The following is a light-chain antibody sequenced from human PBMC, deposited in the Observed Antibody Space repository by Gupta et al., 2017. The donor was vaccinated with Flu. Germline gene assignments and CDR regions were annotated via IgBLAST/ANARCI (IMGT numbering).Light chain of an antibody. CDR2: AAS. CDR1: QGINDW. Sequence: VGDRVTITCRASQGINDWLAWYQHKPGEAPKLLIYAASILQSGVPSRFSGSGSGTDFTLTISSPQPEDCATYYWQQSGGFRTFGPGTRVGIK. J-gene: IGKJ1*01. V-gene: IGKV1-12*01. CDR3: QQSGGFRT.